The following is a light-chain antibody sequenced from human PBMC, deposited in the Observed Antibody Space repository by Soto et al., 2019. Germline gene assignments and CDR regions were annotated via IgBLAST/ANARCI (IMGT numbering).Light chain of an antibody. V-gene: IGKV3-11*01. CDR1: KSLSRY. CDR3: QQYGSSLIT. J-gene: IGKJ5*01. CDR2: DAS. Sequence: IAVIHSPATLSLSAEERSVLSGRAPKSLSRYLAWYQQHPGQAPRLLIYDASTRATGIPARFSGSGSGTDFTLTISRLQNEDFAVYYGQQYGSSLITFGQGTRLEI.